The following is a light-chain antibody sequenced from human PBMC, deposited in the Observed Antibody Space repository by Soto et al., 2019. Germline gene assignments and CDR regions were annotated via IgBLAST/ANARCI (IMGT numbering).Light chain of an antibody. CDR3: SSYKSSSTYV. CDR2: EVT. Sequence: QSALTQPASVSGSPGQSITISCTGTGSDVGGYDYVSWYQHHPGKAPKVMIYEVTNRPSGVSNRFSGSKSGNTASLTISGLLAEDEADYYCSSYKSSSTYVFGPGTKFTVL. J-gene: IGLJ1*01. CDR1: GSDVGGYDY. V-gene: IGLV2-14*01.